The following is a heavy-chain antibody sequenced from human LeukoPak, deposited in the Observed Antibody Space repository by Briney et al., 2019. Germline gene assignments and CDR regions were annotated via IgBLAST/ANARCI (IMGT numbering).Heavy chain of an antibody. Sequence: ASVKVSCKASGYIFTAYFIHWVRQAPGQGLEWMGRINPNNGDTKYAQKFQGRITMTRDSSLSTAYMELSSLRSDDTAVYYCVRDGYCSRSNCLWAGWFDPWGQGTLLTVSS. D-gene: IGHD2-2*01. V-gene: IGHV1-2*06. CDR1: GYIFTAYF. J-gene: IGHJ5*02. CDR2: INPNNGDT. CDR3: VRDGYCSRSNCLWAGWFDP.